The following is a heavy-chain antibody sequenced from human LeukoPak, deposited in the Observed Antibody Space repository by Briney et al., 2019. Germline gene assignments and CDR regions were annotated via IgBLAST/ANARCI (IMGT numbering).Heavy chain of an antibody. D-gene: IGHD2/OR15-2a*01. CDR1: GRSISSDH. CDR3: ARKNDFDI. J-gene: IGHJ3*02. Sequence: SETLSLTCTVSGRSISSDHWNWVRQPPGKGLEWIGCIYYSGSTYYNPSLKSRVTISVDMCKSQFSLRLTSVTAADTAVYYCARKNDFDIWGQGTLVTVSS. V-gene: IGHV4-59*01. CDR2: IYYSGST.